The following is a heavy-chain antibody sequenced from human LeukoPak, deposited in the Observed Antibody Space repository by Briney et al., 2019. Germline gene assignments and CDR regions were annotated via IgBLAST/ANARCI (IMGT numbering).Heavy chain of an antibody. CDR3: AKTHGDYVYYFFYAMDV. J-gene: IGHJ6*02. D-gene: IGHD4-17*01. Sequence: ASVKVSCKASGYTFTSYYMHWVRQAPGQGLEWMGIINPSGGSTSYAQKFQGRVTMTRDTSTSTVYMELSSLRSEDTAVYYCAKTHGDYVYYFFYAMDVWGQGTAVTVSS. V-gene: IGHV1-46*01. CDR1: GYTFTSYY. CDR2: INPSGGST.